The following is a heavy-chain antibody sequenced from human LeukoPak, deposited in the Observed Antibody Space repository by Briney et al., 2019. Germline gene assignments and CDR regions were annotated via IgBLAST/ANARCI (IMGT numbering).Heavy chain of an antibody. J-gene: IGHJ4*02. CDR3: AVDLLGYCSGGSCPPEGDY. V-gene: IGHV1-8*01. Sequence: GASVKVSCKASGYTFTSYDINWVRQATGQGLEWMGWMNPNSGNTGYAQKFQGRVTMTRNTSISTAYMELSSLRSEDTAVYYCAVDLLGYCSGGSCPPEGDYWGQGTLVTVSS. CDR2: MNPNSGNT. D-gene: IGHD2-15*01. CDR1: GYTFTSYD.